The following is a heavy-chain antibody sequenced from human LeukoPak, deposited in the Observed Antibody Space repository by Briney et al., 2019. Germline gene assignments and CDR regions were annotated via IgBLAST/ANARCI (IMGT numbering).Heavy chain of an antibody. CDR3: AGGLTTWIRYYYYYMDV. CDR1: GFTFSSYW. D-gene: IGHD5-18*01. Sequence: GGSLRLSWAASGFTFSSYWMSWVRQAPGKGLEWVANIKQDGSEKYYVDSVKGRFTISRDNAKNSLYLQMNSLRAEDTAVYYCAGGLTTWIRYYYYYMDVWGKGTTVTVSS. J-gene: IGHJ6*03. V-gene: IGHV3-7*04. CDR2: IKQDGSEK.